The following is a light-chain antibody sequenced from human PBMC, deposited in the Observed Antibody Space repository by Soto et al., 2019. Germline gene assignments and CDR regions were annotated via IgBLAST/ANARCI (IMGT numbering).Light chain of an antibody. CDR2: GAS. Sequence: STQSPGTLSLTPGARATLSCRASQSVSSSYLAWYQQKPGQAPRLLIYGASSRATGIPDRFSGSGSGTDFTLTISRLEPEDFAVYYCQQYGSSPRTFCQGSMVDIK. V-gene: IGKV3-20*01. CDR3: QQYGSSPRT. J-gene: IGKJ1*01. CDR1: QSVSSSY.